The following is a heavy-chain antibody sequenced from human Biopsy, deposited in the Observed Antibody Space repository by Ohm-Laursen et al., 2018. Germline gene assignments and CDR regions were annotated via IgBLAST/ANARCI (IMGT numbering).Heavy chain of an antibody. Sequence: SDTLSLTCTVSRGSFGGYYWSWIRQTPGRGLQYIAYIHNDDTHYNPSLQSRVTISVDTSKNHFSLRLRSVTPADTAIYYCARDRGYYSDRTVPGYFDLWGRGTLVTVSS. CDR2: IHNDDT. J-gene: IGHJ2*01. V-gene: IGHV4-59*01. CDR3: ARDRGYYSDRTVPGYFDL. D-gene: IGHD3-22*01. CDR1: RGSFGGYY.